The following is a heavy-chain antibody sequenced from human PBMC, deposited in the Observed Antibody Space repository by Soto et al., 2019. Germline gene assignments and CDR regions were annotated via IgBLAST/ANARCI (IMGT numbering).Heavy chain of an antibody. CDR2: IDYTGGTT. V-gene: IGHV3-23*01. D-gene: IGHD6-19*01. J-gene: IGHJ4*02. CDR3: AKDATRTSGWYYFDY. Sequence: EVQLLESGGGLVQPGGSLRLSCAASGFTFSILALGGVGQAPGKGLEWVSVIDYTGGTTYYTDSVKGRFIISRDNSKKILYLQMNSLRTEDTAIYYCAKDATRTSGWYYFDYWGRGALVTVSS. CDR1: GFTFSILA.